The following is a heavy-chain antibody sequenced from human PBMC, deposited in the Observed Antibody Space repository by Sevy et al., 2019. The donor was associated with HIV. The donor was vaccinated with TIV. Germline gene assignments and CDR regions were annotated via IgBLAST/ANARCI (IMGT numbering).Heavy chain of an antibody. J-gene: IGHJ6*03. Sequence: GGSLRLSCAASGFPFRSYWMSWVRQAPGKGLEWVANIKEDGSEKYYVDSVKGRFTISRDNAKNSLFLQMNSLRAEDTAVYYCAGGSSSGYNLYYYYYMDVWGKGTTVTVSS. V-gene: IGHV3-7*03. D-gene: IGHD6-13*01. CDR1: GFPFRSYW. CDR2: IKEDGSEK. CDR3: AGGSSSGYNLYYYYYMDV.